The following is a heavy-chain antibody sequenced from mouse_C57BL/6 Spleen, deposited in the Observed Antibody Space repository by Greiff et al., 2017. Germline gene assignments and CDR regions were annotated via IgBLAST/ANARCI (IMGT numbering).Heavy chain of an antibody. CDR3: ARYYYGSSPFAY. J-gene: IGHJ3*01. Sequence: DVMLVESGGGLVKPGGSLKLSCAASGFTFSDYGMHWVRQAPEKGLEWVAYISRGSSTIYYADTVKGRFTISRDNAKNTLFLQMTSLRSEDTAMYYCARYYYGSSPFAYWGQGTLVTVSA. V-gene: IGHV5-17*01. D-gene: IGHD1-1*01. CDR2: ISRGSSTI. CDR1: GFTFSDYG.